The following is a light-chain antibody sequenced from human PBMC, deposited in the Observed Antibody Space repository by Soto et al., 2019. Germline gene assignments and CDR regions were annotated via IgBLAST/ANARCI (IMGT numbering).Light chain of an antibody. V-gene: IGKV3-15*01. J-gene: IGKJ2*01. CDR3: QQYYSIPYT. CDR2: GAF. CDR1: QSVRSN. Sequence: EIVMTQSPVTLSVSPGERATLSCRASQSVRSNLAWYQQKPGQAPSLLIYGAFTRATGIPTRFSGTGSGTEFTLTISSLQSEDFALYYCQQYYSIPYTFGQGTQLEIK.